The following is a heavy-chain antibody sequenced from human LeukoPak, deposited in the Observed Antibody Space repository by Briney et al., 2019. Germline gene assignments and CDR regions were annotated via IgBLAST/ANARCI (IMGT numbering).Heavy chain of an antibody. J-gene: IGHJ4*02. D-gene: IGHD6-13*01. Sequence: SQTLSLTCTVSGGSISSGSYYWIRQPAGKGLEWIGRIYPSGTTNYNPSLKSRVTLSADTSKNQFSLKLSSVTAADTAVYYCARVKYSSSWYRYFDYWGQGTLVTVSS. CDR1: GGSISSGSYY. CDR2: IYPSGTT. V-gene: IGHV4-61*02. CDR3: ARVKYSSSWYRYFDY.